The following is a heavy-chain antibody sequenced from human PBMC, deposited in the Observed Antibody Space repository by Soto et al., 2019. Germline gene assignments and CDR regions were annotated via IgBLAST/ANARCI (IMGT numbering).Heavy chain of an antibody. CDR2: IIPIFGTA. D-gene: IGHD5-12*01. J-gene: IGHJ2*01. CDR3: ARENRRWLQLWYFDL. V-gene: IGHV1-69*12. CDR1: GGTFSSYT. Sequence: QVQLVQSGAEVKKPGSSVTVSCKASGGTFSSYTISWVRQAPGQGLEWMGGIIPIFGTANYAQKFQGRVTITADESTSTAYMELSSMRSEDTAVYYCARENRRWLQLWYFDLWGRGTLVTVSS.